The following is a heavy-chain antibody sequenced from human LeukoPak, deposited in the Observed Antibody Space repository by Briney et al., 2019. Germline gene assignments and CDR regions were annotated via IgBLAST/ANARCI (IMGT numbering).Heavy chain of an antibody. CDR1: GGTFSSYA. CDR2: ISAYNGNT. V-gene: IGHV1-18*01. Sequence: GASVKVSCKASGGTFSSYAISWVRQAPGQGLEWMGWISAYNGNTNYAQKLQGRVTMTTDTSTSTAYMELRSLRSDDTAVYYCARESMHSYWFDPWGQGTLVTVSS. J-gene: IGHJ5*02. CDR3: ARESMHSYWFDP. D-gene: IGHD3-3*02.